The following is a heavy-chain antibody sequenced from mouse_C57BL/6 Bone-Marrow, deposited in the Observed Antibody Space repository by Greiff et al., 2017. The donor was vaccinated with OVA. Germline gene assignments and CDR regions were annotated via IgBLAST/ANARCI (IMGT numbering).Heavy chain of an antibody. V-gene: IGHV1-59*01. D-gene: IGHD1-1*01. Sequence: VQLQQPGAELVRPGTSVKLSCKASGYTFTSYWMHWVKQRPGQGLEWIGVIDPSDSYTNYNQKFKGKATLTVDTSSSTAYMQLSSLTSEDSAVDYCAPISAVVASTGLDDWGTGTTVTVSS. CDR2: IDPSDSYT. J-gene: IGHJ1*03. CDR1: GYTFTSYW. CDR3: APISAVVASTGLDD.